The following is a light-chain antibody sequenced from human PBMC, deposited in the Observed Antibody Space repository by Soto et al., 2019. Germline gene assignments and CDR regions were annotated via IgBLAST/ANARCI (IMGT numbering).Light chain of an antibody. J-gene: IGKJ1*01. CDR1: QSVSSSY. Sequence: EIVLTQSPDTLSLSPGERATLSCRASQSVSSSYLAWYQQTPGQAPRLLIYGTSNRATGIPDRFSGSGSGTDFTLTISGLEPEDFAVYYCQQYGNSRWTFGQGTKVEIK. V-gene: IGKV3-20*01. CDR3: QQYGNSRWT. CDR2: GTS.